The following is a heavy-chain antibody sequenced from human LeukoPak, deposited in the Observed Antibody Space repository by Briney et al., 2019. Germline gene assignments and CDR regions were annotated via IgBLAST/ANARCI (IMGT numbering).Heavy chain of an antibody. J-gene: IGHJ5*02. CDR3: VPGPATVTVPLPLTRRLRFDP. D-gene: IGHD4-17*01. CDR1: GFTFSSYA. CDR2: ISGSGGST. Sequence: PGGSLRLSCAASGFTFSSYAMSWVRQAPGKGLEWVSAISGSGGSTYYADSVKGRFTISRDNSKNTLYLQMNSLRAEDTAVYYCVPGPATVTVPLPLTRRLRFDPWGQGTLVTVSS. V-gene: IGHV3-23*01.